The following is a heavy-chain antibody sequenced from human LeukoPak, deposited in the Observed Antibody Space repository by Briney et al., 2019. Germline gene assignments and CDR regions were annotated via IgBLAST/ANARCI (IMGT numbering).Heavy chain of an antibody. CDR2: ISAYNGNT. J-gene: IGHJ3*02. V-gene: IGHV1-18*01. CDR3: ARGTSGWPSDAFDI. CDR1: GYTFTSYG. Sequence: ASVKVSCKASGYTFTSYGISWVRQAPGQGLEWMGWISAYNGNTNYAQKLQGRVTMTTDTSTSTAYMELRSLRSGDTAVYYCARGTSGWPSDAFDIWGQGTMVTVSS. D-gene: IGHD6-19*01.